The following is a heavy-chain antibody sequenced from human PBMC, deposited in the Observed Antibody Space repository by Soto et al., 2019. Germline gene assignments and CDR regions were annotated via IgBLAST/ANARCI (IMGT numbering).Heavy chain of an antibody. Sequence: GASVKVSCKASGYTFTGYYMHWVRQAPGQGLEWMGWINPNSGGTNYAQKFQGWVTMTRDKSKNQFSLKLKSVTAADTAVYFCARTGKFYYYDNSGLPFDPWGQGTLVTVSS. CDR1: GYTFTGYY. D-gene: IGHD3-22*01. J-gene: IGHJ5*02. V-gene: IGHV1-2*04. CDR3: ARTGKFYYYDNSGLPFDP. CDR2: INPNSGGT.